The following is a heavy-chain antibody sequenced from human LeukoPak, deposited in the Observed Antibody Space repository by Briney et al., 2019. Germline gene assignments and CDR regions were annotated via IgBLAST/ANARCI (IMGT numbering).Heavy chain of an antibody. CDR3: ARDQLAYSGYDTLFDY. Sequence: GESLRLSCAASGFTFSSSAMSWVRQAPGKGLEWVAVIWYDGSNKYYADSVKGRFTISRDNSKNTLYLQLNSLRPDDTAVYYCARDQLAYSGYDTLFDYWGQGTLVTVSS. V-gene: IGHV3-33*08. CDR2: IWYDGSNK. D-gene: IGHD5-12*01. J-gene: IGHJ4*02. CDR1: GFTFSSSA.